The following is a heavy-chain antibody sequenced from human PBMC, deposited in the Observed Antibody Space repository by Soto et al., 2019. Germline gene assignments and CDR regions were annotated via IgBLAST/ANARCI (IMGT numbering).Heavy chain of an antibody. D-gene: IGHD2-15*01. CDR1: GFTFSSYG. J-gene: IGHJ4*02. CDR2: ISYDGSNK. CDR3: ARTVCSGGSCYSPWLDY. Sequence: GGSLRLSCAASGFTFSSYGMHWVRQAPGKGLEWVAVISYDGSNKYYADSVKGRFTISRDNSKNTLYLQMNSLRAEDTAVYYCARTVCSGGSCYSPWLDYWGQGTLVTVSS. V-gene: IGHV3-30*03.